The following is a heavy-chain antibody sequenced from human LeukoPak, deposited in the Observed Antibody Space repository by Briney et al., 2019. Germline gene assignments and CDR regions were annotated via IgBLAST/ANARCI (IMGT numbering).Heavy chain of an antibody. D-gene: IGHD3-16*02. CDR2: ISGSGGST. CDR1: GFTFSSYS. J-gene: IGHJ3*02. Sequence: GGSLRLSCAASGFTFSSYSMNWVRQAPGEGLEWVSAISGSGGSTYYADSVKGRFTISRDNSKNTLYLQMNSLRAEDTAVYYCAKGSYDYVWGSYRYSDAFDIWGQGTMVTVSS. V-gene: IGHV3-23*01. CDR3: AKGSYDYVWGSYRYSDAFDI.